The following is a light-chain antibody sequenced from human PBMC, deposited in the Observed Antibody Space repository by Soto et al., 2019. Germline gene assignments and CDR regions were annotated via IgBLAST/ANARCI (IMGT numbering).Light chain of an antibody. CDR2: GAS. Sequence: EIVLTQSPGTLSLSPGERATLSCRARQSVSSNYLAWYQQKPGQAPRLLIYGASSRATGIPDRFSGSGSGTDFSLTISRLGPEDFAVYYCQQYGSSFSITFGQGTRLEIK. CDR3: QQYGSSFSIT. CDR1: QSVSSNY. V-gene: IGKV3-20*01. J-gene: IGKJ5*01.